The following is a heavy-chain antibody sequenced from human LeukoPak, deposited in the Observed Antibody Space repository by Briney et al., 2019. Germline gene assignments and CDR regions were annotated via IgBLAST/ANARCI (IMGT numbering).Heavy chain of an antibody. J-gene: IGHJ6*03. CDR2: ISALSTYI. Sequence: GGSLRLSCAASGFTFSSYTIHWVRQAPGKGLEWVSSISALSTYISSADSVKGRFTISRDNVEKSAYLELSGLTAHDTAIYYCARGGIAGRPVYYYYMDVWGKGTTVTVSS. CDR3: ARGGIAGRPVYYYYMDV. CDR1: GFTFSSYT. D-gene: IGHD6-6*01. V-gene: IGHV3-21*01.